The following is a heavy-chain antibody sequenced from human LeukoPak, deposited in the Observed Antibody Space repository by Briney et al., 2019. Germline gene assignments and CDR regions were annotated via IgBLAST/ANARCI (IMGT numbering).Heavy chain of an antibody. V-gene: IGHV3-30-3*01. CDR2: ISYDGSNK. CDR3: ASKRGTYFVY. J-gene: IGHJ4*02. CDR1: GFTFSNYD. Sequence: PGRSLRLSFAAAGFTFSNYDMHWVRHAPGKGLEWVALISYDGSNKYYTDSVKGRFTISRDNSKNTLYLQMNSLRAEDTAVYYCASKRGTYFVYWGQGTLVTVSS.